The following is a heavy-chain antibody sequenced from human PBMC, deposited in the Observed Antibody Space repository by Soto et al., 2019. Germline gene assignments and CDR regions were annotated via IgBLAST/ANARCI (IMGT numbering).Heavy chain of an antibody. J-gene: IGHJ4*02. Sequence: GESLSLSCAASGFTISSDDLCWGRRAPGEGLEGVSAISGSGGSTYYADSVKSRVTISRDNSKNTLSLQMNSLRAEDTAVYYCSRPFYYYDSSSYYFGYWGQGTLVTVSS. V-gene: IGHV3-23*01. CDR2: ISGSGGST. CDR1: GFTISSDD. CDR3: SRPFYYYDSSSYYFGY. D-gene: IGHD3-22*01.